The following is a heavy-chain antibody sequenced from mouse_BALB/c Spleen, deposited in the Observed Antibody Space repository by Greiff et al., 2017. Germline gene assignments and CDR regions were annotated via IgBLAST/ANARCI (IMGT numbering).Heavy chain of an antibody. V-gene: IGHV5-6-4*01. J-gene: IGHJ3*01. CDR2: ISSGGSYT. CDR1: GFTFSSYT. CDR3: TRDTRSRGFAY. Sequence: EVKVVESGGGLVKPGGSLKLSCAASGFTFSSYTMSWVRQTPEKRLEWVATISSGGSYTYYPDSVKGRFTISRDNAKNTLYLQMSSLKSEDTAMYYCTRDTRSRGFAYWGQGTLVTVSA. D-gene: IGHD1-1*01.